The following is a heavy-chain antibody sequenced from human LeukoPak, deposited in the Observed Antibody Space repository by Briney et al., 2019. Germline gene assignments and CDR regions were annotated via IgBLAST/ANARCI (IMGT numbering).Heavy chain of an antibody. J-gene: IGHJ4*02. CDR3: AKRGVVIRVILVGFHKEAYYFES. CDR1: GITLSNYG. D-gene: IGHD3/OR15-3a*01. Sequence: TGGSLRLSCAVSGITLSNYGMSWVRQAPGKGLEWVAGISDSGGSTNYADSVKGRFTISRDNPKNTLYLQMNSLRAEDTAVYFCAKRGVVIRVILVGFHKEAYYFESWGQGALVTVSS. V-gene: IGHV3-23*01. CDR2: ISDSGGST.